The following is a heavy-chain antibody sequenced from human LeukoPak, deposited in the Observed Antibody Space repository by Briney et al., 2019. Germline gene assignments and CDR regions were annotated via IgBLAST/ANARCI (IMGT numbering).Heavy chain of an antibody. CDR2: IYYSGST. J-gene: IGHJ2*01. CDR3: AREEAYGDYGPWYFAL. Sequence: SETLSLTCTVSGGSISSSSYYWGWIRQPPGKGLEWIGSIYYSGSTYYNPSLKSRVTMSIDTSKNQFSLNLTSVTAADTAVYFCAREEAYGDYGPWYFALWGRGTLVSVSS. V-gene: IGHV4-39*07. CDR1: GGSISSSSYY. D-gene: IGHD4-17*01.